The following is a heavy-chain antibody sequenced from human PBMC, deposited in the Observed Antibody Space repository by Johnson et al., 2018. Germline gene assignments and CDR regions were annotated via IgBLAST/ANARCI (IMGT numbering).Heavy chain of an antibody. CDR3: ATAAGRYYYYMDV. J-gene: IGHJ6*03. CDR1: AFSFSSYS. D-gene: IGHD3-10*01. V-gene: IGHV3-21*01. Sequence: VQLVESGGGLVKPGESLRLSCAASAFSFSSYSMIWVRQAPGKGLEWVSSISGIGTSTYYADSVKGRFTVSRDNSKNSLYLQMNNLRAEDTAVYYCATAAGRYYYYMDVWGKGTAVTVSS. CDR2: ISGIGTST.